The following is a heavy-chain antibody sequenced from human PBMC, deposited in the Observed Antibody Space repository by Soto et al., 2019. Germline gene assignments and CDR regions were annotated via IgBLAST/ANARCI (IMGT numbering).Heavy chain of an antibody. D-gene: IGHD6-6*01. CDR1: GFTVSSNY. CDR3: ARVSSEPPARYYYYGMDV. CDR2: IYSGGST. V-gene: IGHV3-66*01. Sequence: PGGSLRLSCAASGFTVSSNYMSWVRQAPGKGLEWVSVIYSGGSTYYADSVKGRFTISRDNSKNTLYLQMNSLRAEDTAVYYCARVSSEPPARYYYYGMDVWGQGTTVTVSS. J-gene: IGHJ6*02.